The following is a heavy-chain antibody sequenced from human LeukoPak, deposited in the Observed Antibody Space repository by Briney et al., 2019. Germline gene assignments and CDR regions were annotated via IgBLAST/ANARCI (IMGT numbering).Heavy chain of an antibody. Sequence: LETLSLTCTVSGGSISSYYWSWIRQPAGKGLEWIGRIYTSGSTNYNPSLKSRVTISVDTSKNQFSLKLSSVTAADTAVYYCATSAAAGTGYYFDYWGQGTLVTVSS. J-gene: IGHJ4*02. CDR3: ATSAAAGTGYYFDY. CDR1: GGSISSYY. D-gene: IGHD6-13*01. CDR2: IYTSGST. V-gene: IGHV4-4*07.